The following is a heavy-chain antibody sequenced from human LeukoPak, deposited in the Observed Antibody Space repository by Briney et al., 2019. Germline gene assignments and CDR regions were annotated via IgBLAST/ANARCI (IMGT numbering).Heavy chain of an antibody. CDR2: INIYGSKT. CDR1: GVTFSDYY. V-gene: IGHV3-11*01. J-gene: IGHJ5*02. CDR3: ATDGAGFDT. Sequence: GETLTLTCAVSGVTFSDYYLNWVRKAQAPGLEWLSYINIYGSKTHYADPVKSRFTISRDNAKKSLYLEMNNLRAEDTAVYYCATDGAGFDTWGQGVLVTVSS.